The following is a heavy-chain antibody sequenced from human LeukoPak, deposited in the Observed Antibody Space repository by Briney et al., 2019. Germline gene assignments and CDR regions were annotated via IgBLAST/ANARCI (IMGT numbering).Heavy chain of an antibody. Sequence: GGSLRLSCAASGFTFSSYSMNWVRQAPGKGLEWVSFISHDGSESFHTESVKGRFTISRDNFKNTVDLQVSGLKEEDTAVYYCARDWGQRGVGATLANWGQGTLVTVSS. CDR3: ARDWGQRGVGATLAN. CDR1: GFTFSSYS. J-gene: IGHJ4*02. CDR2: ISHDGSES. D-gene: IGHD1-26*01. V-gene: IGHV3-30*03.